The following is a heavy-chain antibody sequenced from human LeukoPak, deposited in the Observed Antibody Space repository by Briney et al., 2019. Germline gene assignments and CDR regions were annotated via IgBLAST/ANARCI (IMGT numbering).Heavy chain of an antibody. Sequence: SETLSLTCAVYGGSFSGYYWSWIRQPPGKGLEWIGEINHSGSTNYNPSLKSRVTISVDTSKNQFSLKLSSVTAADTAVYYCARDYGDYVGYDYWGQGTLVTVSS. J-gene: IGHJ4*02. CDR1: GGSFSGYY. D-gene: IGHD4-17*01. CDR3: ARDYGDYVGYDY. CDR2: INHSGST. V-gene: IGHV4-34*01.